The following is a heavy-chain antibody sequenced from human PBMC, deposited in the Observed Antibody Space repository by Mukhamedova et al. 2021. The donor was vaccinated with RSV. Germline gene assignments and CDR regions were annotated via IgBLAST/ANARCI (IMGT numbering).Heavy chain of an antibody. J-gene: IGHJ6*02. CDR2: T. CDR3: TTETEITIFGVVIPDYYYYGMDV. Sequence: TDYAAPVKGRFTISRDDSKNTLYLQMNSLKTEDTAVYYCTTETEITIFGVVIPDYYYYGMDVWVQGTTVTVSS. D-gene: IGHD3-3*01. V-gene: IGHV3-15*01.